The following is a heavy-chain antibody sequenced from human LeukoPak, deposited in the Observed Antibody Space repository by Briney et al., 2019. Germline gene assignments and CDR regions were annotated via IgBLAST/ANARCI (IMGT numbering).Heavy chain of an antibody. V-gene: IGHV3-48*01. J-gene: IGHJ4*02. CDR2: IGIDSGNT. Sequence: GGSLRLSCTASGFPFIEYSMNWVRQVPGKGLEWIAYIGIDSGNTKYADSVRGRFTISAVKAKNSLYLQMNSLRVEDTAVYYCARDHNYAFDNWGQGTLVSVAS. CDR3: ARDHNYAFDN. D-gene: IGHD1-1*01. CDR1: GFPFIEYS.